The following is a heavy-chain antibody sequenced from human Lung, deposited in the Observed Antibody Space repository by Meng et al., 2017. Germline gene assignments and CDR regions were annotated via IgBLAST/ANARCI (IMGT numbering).Heavy chain of an antibody. CDR1: GGSFSDYY. V-gene: IGHV4-34*01. Sequence: QGQLHRWGEGLLKPSVTLFLTCVVSGGSFSDYYWSWIRQPPGKGLEWIGEINHSGSTNYNPSLESRATISVDTSQNNLSLKLSSVTAADSAVYYCARGPTTMAHDFDYWGQGTLVTVSS. D-gene: IGHD4-11*01. CDR3: ARGPTTMAHDFDY. CDR2: INHSGST. J-gene: IGHJ4*02.